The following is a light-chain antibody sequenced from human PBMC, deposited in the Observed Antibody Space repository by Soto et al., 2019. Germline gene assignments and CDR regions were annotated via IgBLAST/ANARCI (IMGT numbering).Light chain of an antibody. CDR3: QQYNSWPLT. CDR1: QSVGSD. J-gene: IGKJ4*01. CDR2: DIF. V-gene: IGKV3D-15*01. Sequence: EIVMTQSPATLSVSPGERATLSCRASQSVGSDLAWYQQKPGQAPRLVIYDIFTRATGVPNRISGSGSGTEFTLTISSLQSEDFAVYYSQQYNSWPLTFGGGTKVDIK.